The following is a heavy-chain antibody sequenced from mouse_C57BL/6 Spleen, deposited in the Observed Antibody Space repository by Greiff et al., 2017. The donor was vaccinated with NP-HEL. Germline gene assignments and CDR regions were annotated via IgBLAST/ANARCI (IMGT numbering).Heavy chain of an antibody. CDR3: AGNYSDYPLYAMDY. CDR1: GFSLTSYA. Sequence: QVQLKESGPGLVAPSQSLSITCTVSGFSLTSYAISWVRQPPGKGLEWLGVIWTGGGTNYNSALKSRLSISKDNSKSQVFLKMNSLQTDDTARYYCAGNYSDYPLYAMDYWGQGTSVTVSS. V-gene: IGHV2-9-1*01. J-gene: IGHJ4*01. CDR2: IWTGGGT. D-gene: IGHD2-4*01.